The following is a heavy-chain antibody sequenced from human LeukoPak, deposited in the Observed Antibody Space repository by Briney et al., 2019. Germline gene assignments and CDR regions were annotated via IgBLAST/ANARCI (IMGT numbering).Heavy chain of an antibody. CDR1: GFTFSSYS. J-gene: IGHJ6*03. D-gene: IGHD3-16*01. CDR3: AAARFLRGPGYMDV. V-gene: IGHV3-48*01. CDR2: ISRSSSII. Sequence: PGGSLRLSCAASGFTFSSYSMNWVRQAPGKGLEWVSYISRSSSIIYYADSVKGRFTISRDNAKNSLYLQMNSLRAEDTAVYYCAAARFLRGPGYMDVWGKGTTVTVSS.